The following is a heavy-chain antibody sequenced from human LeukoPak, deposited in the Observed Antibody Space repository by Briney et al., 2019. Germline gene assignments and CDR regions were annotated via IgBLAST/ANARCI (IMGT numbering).Heavy chain of an antibody. J-gene: IGHJ4*02. V-gene: IGHV3-21*04. D-gene: IGHD3-10*01. CDR3: ARDRGLVVQGVFYYFDY. CDR1: GFTFSSYS. Sequence: GGSLRLSCAASGFTFSSYSMNWVRQAPGKGLEWVSSISSSSSYIYYADSVKGRFTISRDNAKNSLYLQMNSLRAEDTAVYYCARDRGLVVQGVFYYFDYWGQGTLVTVSS. CDR2: ISSSSSYI.